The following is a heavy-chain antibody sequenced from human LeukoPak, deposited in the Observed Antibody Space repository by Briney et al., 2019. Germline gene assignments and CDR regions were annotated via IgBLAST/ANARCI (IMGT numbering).Heavy chain of an antibody. CDR3: ARTYSSSPQFDY. J-gene: IGHJ4*02. CDR1: GYTFTSYA. CDR2: INAGNGNT. V-gene: IGHV1-3*01. D-gene: IGHD6-6*01. Sequence: ASVKVSCKASGYTFTSYAMHWVRQAPGQRLEWMGWINAGNGNTKYSQKFQGRVTITRDTSASTAYMELSSLRSEDTAAYYCARTYSSSPQFDYWGQGTLVTVSS.